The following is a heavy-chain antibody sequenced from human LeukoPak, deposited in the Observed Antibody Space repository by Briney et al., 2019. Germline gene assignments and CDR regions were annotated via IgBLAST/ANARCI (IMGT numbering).Heavy chain of an antibody. V-gene: IGHV4-61*02. CDR1: GGSISSGSYY. CDR2: ICTSGST. D-gene: IGHD6-19*01. CDR3: ARGSIGGNGWVNYYYYYMDV. Sequence: PSETLSLTCTVSGGSISSGSYYWSWIRQPAGKGLEWIGRICTSGSTNYNPSLKSRVTISVDTSKNQFSLKLSSVTAADTAVYYCARGSIGGNGWVNYYYYYMDVWGKGTTVTVSS. J-gene: IGHJ6*03.